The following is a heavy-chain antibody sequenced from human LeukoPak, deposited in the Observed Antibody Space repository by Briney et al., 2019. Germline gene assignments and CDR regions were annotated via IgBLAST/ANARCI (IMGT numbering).Heavy chain of an antibody. CDR3: AKADGEGYYMDV. V-gene: IGHV3-9*03. CDR1: GFTFDDYA. J-gene: IGHJ6*03. Sequence: PGGSLRLSCAASGFTFDDYAMHWVRQAPGKGLEWVSGISWNSGSIGYADSVKGRFTISRDNAKNSLYLQMNSLRAEDMALYYCAKADGEGYYMDVWGKGTTVTVSS. D-gene: IGHD3-10*01. CDR2: ISWNSGSI.